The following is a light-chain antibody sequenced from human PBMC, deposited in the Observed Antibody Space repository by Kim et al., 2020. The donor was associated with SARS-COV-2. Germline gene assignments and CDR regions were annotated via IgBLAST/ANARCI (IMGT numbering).Light chain of an antibody. V-gene: IGLV3-21*04. CDR2: YDS. J-gene: IGLJ3*02. CDR1: NIGSKS. CDR3: QVWDSSSDHRGV. Sequence: SYELTQPPSVSVSPGKTARITCGGNNIGSKSVHWYQQKPGQAPVLVIYYDSDRPSGIPERFSGSNSGTTATLTISRVEAGDEADYYCQVWDSSSDHRGVFGGGTQLTVL.